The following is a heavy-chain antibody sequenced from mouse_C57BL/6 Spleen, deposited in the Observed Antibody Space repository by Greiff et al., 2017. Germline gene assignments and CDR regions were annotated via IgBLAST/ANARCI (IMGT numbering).Heavy chain of an antibody. J-gene: IGHJ1*03. CDR1: GYTFTSYW. V-gene: IGHV1-50*01. CDR2: IDPSDSYT. D-gene: IGHD2-5*01. CDR3: ARWYSNNWDFDV. Sequence: QVQLQQSGAELVKPGASVKLSCKASGYTFTSYWMQWVKQRPGQGLEWIGEIDPSDSYTNYNQKFKGKATLTVDTSSSTAYMQLSSLTSEDSAVYYCARWYSNNWDFDVWGTGTPGTVSS.